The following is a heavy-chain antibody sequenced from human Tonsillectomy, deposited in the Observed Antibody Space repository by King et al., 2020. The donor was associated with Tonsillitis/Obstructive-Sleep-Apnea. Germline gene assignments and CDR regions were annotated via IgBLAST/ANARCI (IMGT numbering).Heavy chain of an antibody. Sequence: VQLVESGGGLVKPGGSLRLSCAASGFIFSDYYMSWIRQAPGKGLEWVSHISRSGSPRYYADSVKGRFTISRDNAKNSLYLQMNSLRAEDTALYYCARVRDGYNSGLDYWGQGTLVTVSS. CDR3: ARVRDGYNSGLDY. J-gene: IGHJ4*02. CDR1: GFIFSDYY. CDR2: ISRSGSPR. D-gene: IGHD5-24*01. V-gene: IGHV3-11*01.